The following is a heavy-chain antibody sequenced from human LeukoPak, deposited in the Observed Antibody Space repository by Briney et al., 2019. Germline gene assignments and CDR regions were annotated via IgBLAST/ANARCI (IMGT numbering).Heavy chain of an antibody. CDR3: ARVPVNIWENWFDF. CDR2: IYPGDSDT. D-gene: IGHD1-26*01. V-gene: IGHV5-51*01. Sequence: GGSLRLSCKGSGYSFTSYWIGWVRQMPGKGLEWMGIIYPGDSDTRYSPSFQGQVTISADKSISTAYLQWSSLKASDTAMYYCARVPVNIWENWFDFWGQGTLVTVPS. CDR1: GYSFTSYW. J-gene: IGHJ5*01.